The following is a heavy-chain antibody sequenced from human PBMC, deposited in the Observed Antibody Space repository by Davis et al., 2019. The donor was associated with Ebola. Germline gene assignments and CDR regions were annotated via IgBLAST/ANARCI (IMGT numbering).Heavy chain of an antibody. J-gene: IGHJ4*02. D-gene: IGHD3/OR15-3a*01. V-gene: IGHV3-30*04. CDR3: ARETGLGY. CDR2: ISYDGSNK. CDR1: GFTFSSYA. Sequence: PGGSLRLSCAASGFTFSSYAMHWVRQAPGKGLEWVAVISYDGSNKYYADSVKGRFTISRDNSKNTLYLQMNSLRAEDTAVYYCARETGLGYWGQGTLVTVSS.